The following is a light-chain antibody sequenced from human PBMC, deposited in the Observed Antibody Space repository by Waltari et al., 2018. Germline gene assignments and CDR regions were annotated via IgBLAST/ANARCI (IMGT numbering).Light chain of an antibody. CDR1: QSISKY. J-gene: IGKJ1*01. V-gene: IGKV3-20*01. CDR2: EAS. Sequence: EIVLTQSPGTLSLSPGERATLSCRASQSISKYLVWYQQKPGQAPRLLIYEASIRATGIPDGFSGSGSGKDFSLIISRLEPEDFAVYYCQKYEALPATFGQGTKVEIK. CDR3: QKYEALPAT.